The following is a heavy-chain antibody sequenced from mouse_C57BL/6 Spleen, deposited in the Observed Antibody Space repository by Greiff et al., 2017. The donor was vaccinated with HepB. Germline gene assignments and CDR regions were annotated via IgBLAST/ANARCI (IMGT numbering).Heavy chain of an antibody. Sequence: QVQLKESGPGLVQPSQSLSITCTVSGFSLTSYGVHWVRQSPGKGLEWLGVIWRGGSTDYNAAFMSRLSITKDNSKSQVFFKMNSLQADDTAIYYCAKNDYYGSKDAMDYWGQGTSVTVSS. CDR2: IWRGGST. V-gene: IGHV2-5*01. CDR1: GFSLTSYG. D-gene: IGHD1-1*01. CDR3: AKNDYYGSKDAMDY. J-gene: IGHJ4*01.